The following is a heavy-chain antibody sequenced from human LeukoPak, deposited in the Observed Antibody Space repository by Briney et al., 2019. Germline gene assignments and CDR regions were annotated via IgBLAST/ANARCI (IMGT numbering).Heavy chain of an antibody. D-gene: IGHD6-6*01. V-gene: IGHV4-59*01. CDR2: IYYSGST. CDR1: GGSIGTYY. Sequence: SETLSLTCTVSGGSIGTYYWSWIRQPPGKGLEWIGYIYYSGSTNYNPSLKSRVTISVDTSKNQFSLKLSSVTAADTAVYYCARASPLEQLGWYFDLWGRGTLVTVSS. J-gene: IGHJ2*01. CDR3: ARASPLEQLGWYFDL.